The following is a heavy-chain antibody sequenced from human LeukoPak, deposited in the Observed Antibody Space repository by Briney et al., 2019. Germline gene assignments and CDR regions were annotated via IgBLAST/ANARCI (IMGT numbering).Heavy chain of an antibody. CDR3: ARALPRTVTTYGGGWFDP. CDR2: INPNSGDT. Sequence: ASVKVSCKPSGYTFTGHYMHWVRQAPGQGLEWMGRINPNSGDTNYAQRFQGRVTMTRDTSISTAYMELSRLSSDDTAVYYCARALPRTVTTYGGGWFDPWGQGTLVTVSS. CDR1: GYTFTGHY. V-gene: IGHV1-2*02. J-gene: IGHJ5*02. D-gene: IGHD4-11*01.